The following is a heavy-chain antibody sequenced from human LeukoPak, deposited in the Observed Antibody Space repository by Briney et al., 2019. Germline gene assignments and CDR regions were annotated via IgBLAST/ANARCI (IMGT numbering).Heavy chain of an antibody. D-gene: IGHD3-22*01. CDR3: ARQRRALYYYDSSGQFLFDY. CDR1: GGSFSGYY. J-gene: IGHJ4*02. CDR2: INHSGST. Sequence: PSETLSLTCAVYGGSFSGYYWSWIRQPPGKGLEWIGEINHSGSTNYNPSLKSRVTISVDTSKNQFSLKQSSVTAADTAVYYCARQRRALYYYDSSGQFLFDYWGQGTLVTVSS. V-gene: IGHV4-34*01.